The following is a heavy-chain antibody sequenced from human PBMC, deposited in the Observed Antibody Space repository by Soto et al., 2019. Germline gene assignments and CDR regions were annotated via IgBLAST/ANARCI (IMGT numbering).Heavy chain of an antibody. Sequence: SETLSLTCTVSGGSISSGDYYWSWIRQPPGKGLEWIGYIYYSGSTYYNPSLKSRVTISVDTSKNQFSLKLSSVTAADTAVYYCAREAPAMVRGVIRAWGQGTLVTVSS. V-gene: IGHV4-30-4*01. CDR2: IYYSGST. D-gene: IGHD3-10*01. CDR3: AREAPAMVRGVIRA. J-gene: IGHJ5*02. CDR1: GGSISSGDYY.